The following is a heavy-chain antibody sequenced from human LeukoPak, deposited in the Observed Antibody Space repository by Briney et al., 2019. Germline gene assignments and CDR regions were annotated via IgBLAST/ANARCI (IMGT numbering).Heavy chain of an antibody. J-gene: IGHJ3*02. CDR2: IWYDGSNK. CDR3: AKDRMRQLEYDAFDI. D-gene: IGHD6-13*01. V-gene: IGHV3-33*06. Sequence: GGSLRLSCAASGFTFSSYGMHWVRQAPGKGLEWVAVIWYDGSNKYYADSVKGRFTISRDNSKNTLYLQMNSLRAEDTAVYYCAKDRMRQLEYDAFDIWGQGTMVTVSS. CDR1: GFTFSSYG.